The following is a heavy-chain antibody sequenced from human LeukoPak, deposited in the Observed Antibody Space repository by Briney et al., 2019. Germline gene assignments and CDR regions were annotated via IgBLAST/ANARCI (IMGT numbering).Heavy chain of an antibody. V-gene: IGHV1-18*01. CDR3: ARDGYYDSSPYRLGYYYYYMDV. CDR1: GYTFTSYG. CDR2: ISAYNGNT. Sequence: EASVKVSCKASGYTFTSYGISWVRQAPGQGLEWMGWISAYNGNTNYAQKLQGRVTMTTDTSTSTAYMELSSLRSEDTAVYYCARDGYYDSSPYRLGYYYYYMDVWGKGTTVTISS. J-gene: IGHJ6*03. D-gene: IGHD3-22*01.